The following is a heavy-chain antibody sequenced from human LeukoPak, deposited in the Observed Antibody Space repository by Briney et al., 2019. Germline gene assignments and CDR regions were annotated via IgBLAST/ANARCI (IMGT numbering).Heavy chain of an antibody. D-gene: IGHD1-26*01. J-gene: IGHJ4*02. Sequence: GGPLKLSFEAPGFTFTSYAMSWVGQAPGKGLEWVSAISGSGGSTYYADSVKGRFTISRDNSKNTLYLQMNSLRAEDTAVYYCAKGTTVPSGSYGRFFDYWGQGTLVTVSS. CDR2: ISGSGGST. CDR1: GFTFTSYA. CDR3: AKGTTVPSGSYGRFFDY. V-gene: IGHV3-23*01.